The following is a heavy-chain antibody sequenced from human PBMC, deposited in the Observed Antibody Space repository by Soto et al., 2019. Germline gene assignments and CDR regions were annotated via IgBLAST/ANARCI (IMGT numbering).Heavy chain of an antibody. CDR2: IIPIFGTA. J-gene: IGHJ4*02. CDR1: GGTFSSYA. CDR3: AREGGAYCGGDCYSSFDY. V-gene: IGHV1-69*01. Sequence: QVQLVQSGAEVKKPGSSVKVSCKASGGTFSSYAISWVRQAPGQGLEWMGGIIPIFGTANYAQKLQGRVTITADESTSTAYMELSSLRSEDTAVYYCAREGGAYCGGDCYSSFDYWGQGTLVTVSS. D-gene: IGHD2-21*02.